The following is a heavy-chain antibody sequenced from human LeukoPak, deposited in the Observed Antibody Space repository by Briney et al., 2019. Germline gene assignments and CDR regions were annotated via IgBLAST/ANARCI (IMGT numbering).Heavy chain of an antibody. CDR2: IYYSGST. CDR3: ARDRSVAFDI. CDR1: GGSISSYY. V-gene: IGHV4-59*01. J-gene: IGHJ3*02. Sequence: SETLSLTCTVSGGSISSYYWSWIRQPPGKGLEWIGYIYYSGSTNYNPSLKGRVTISVDTSKNQFSLKLSSVTAADTAVYYCARDRSVAFDIWGQGTMVTVSS.